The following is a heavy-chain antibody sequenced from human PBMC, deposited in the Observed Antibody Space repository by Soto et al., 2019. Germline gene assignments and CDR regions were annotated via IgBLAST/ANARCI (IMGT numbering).Heavy chain of an antibody. CDR3: ARCHSSPEYYYYGIDV. CDR2: IIPIFGTA. CDR1: GGTFSSYA. V-gene: IGHV1-69*13. D-gene: IGHD6-13*01. J-gene: IGHJ6*02. Sequence: GASVKVSCKASGGTFSSYAISWVRQAPGQGLEWMGGIIPIFGTANYAQKFQGRVTITADESTSTAYMELSSLRSEDTAVYYCARCHSSPEYYYYGIDVWGQGTTVTFSS.